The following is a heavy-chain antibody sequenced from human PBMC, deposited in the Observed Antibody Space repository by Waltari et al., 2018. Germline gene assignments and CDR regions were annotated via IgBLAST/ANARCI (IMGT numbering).Heavy chain of an antibody. Sequence: EVQLVQSGTEVKQPGGSLKISCKASGFRYDTYWNAWVRQMPGKALEWMGIIYPGDSDTRYSPSFQGQVTFSVDRSISTAYLQWTSLKASDTGIYYCARRNAHFHFGMDVWGQGTTVTVSS. CDR1: GFRYDTYW. V-gene: IGHV5-51*01. J-gene: IGHJ6*02. D-gene: IGHD4-4*01. CDR2: IYPGDSDT. CDR3: ARRNAHFHFGMDV.